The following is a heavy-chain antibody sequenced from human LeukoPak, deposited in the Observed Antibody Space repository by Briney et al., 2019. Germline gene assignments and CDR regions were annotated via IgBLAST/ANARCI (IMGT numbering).Heavy chain of an antibody. D-gene: IGHD2-2*01. CDR2: IYSGGST. CDR1: GFTFSSYG. Sequence: PGGSLRLSCAASGFTFSSYGMSWVRQAPGKGLEWVSVIYSGGSTYYADSVKGRFTISRDNSKNTLYLQMNSRRAEDTAVYYCARECSSTRCHDAFDIWGQGTMVTVSS. CDR3: ARECSSTRCHDAFDI. V-gene: IGHV3-53*01. J-gene: IGHJ3*02.